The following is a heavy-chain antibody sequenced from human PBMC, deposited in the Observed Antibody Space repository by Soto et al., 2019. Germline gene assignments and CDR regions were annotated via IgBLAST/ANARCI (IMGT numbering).Heavy chain of an antibody. CDR2: IYWDDDK. D-gene: IGHD1-26*01. CDR3: AHRALYSGSYWDGGYFDG. CDR1: GFSLSTSGVG. Sequence: QITLRQSGPPRVRPTQPLTLTCNFSGFSLSTSGVGVGWIRQPPGKAPEWLVVIYWDDDKRYSPSLKNGLTTTKDNAKNQGVITMTNRDPADTSTNYCAHRALYSGSYWDGGYFDGWGQGTPVTVS. J-gene: IGHJ4*02. V-gene: IGHV2-5*02.